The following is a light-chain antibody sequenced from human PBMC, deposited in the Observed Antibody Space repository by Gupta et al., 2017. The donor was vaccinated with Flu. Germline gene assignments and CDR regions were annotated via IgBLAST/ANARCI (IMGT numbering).Light chain of an antibody. J-gene: IGKJ1*01. CDR2: RVS. Sequence: DVVMTQSPLSLPVTLGQPASISCRASQSLVHRNGNTYLTWFQQRPGQSPRRLIYRVSNRDYGVPDRFSGSGSGTDFTLKSSRGEAEDVGVYYCNQGKPSRTFGQGTKVEIK. V-gene: IGKV2-30*02. CDR3: NQGKPSRT. CDR1: QSLVHRNGNTY.